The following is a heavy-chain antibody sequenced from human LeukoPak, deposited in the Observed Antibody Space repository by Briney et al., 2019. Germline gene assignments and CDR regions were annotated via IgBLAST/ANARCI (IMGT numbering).Heavy chain of an antibody. V-gene: IGHV4-30-2*01. D-gene: IGHD3-10*01. Sequence: SQTLSLTCAVSGGSISSGGYSWSWIRQPPGKGLKWIGYIYHSGSTYYNPSLKSRVTISVDRSKNQFSLKLSSVTAADTAVYYCARDGSGLGWFDPWGQGTLVTVSS. CDR1: GGSISSGGYS. CDR3: ARDGSGLGWFDP. J-gene: IGHJ5*02. CDR2: IYHSGST.